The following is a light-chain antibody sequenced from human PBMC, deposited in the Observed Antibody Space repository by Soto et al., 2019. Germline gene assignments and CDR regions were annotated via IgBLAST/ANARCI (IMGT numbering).Light chain of an antibody. CDR1: ESVSDNY. Sequence: EIVLTQSPGTLSLSPGARATLSCRASESVSDNYLAWYPQRSGQAPRLVIYGASSRASSVPDRFSGSGSGAGFTLTNSRLETEDFAVYYCQQYGSSPLTFGGGTKVEIK. CDR3: QQYGSSPLT. CDR2: GAS. J-gene: IGKJ4*01. V-gene: IGKV3-20*01.